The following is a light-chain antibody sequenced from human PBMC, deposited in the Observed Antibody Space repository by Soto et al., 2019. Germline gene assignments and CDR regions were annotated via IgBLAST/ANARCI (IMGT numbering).Light chain of an antibody. Sequence: DIQMTQSPSTLSASGGDRVTITCRASQSISSWLAWYQQKPGKAPKLLIQDASSLESGVPSRFSGSGSGTEFTLIISSLQPYDFATYRWQQYNSYPFTFGQGTKLEMK. CDR2: DAS. J-gene: IGKJ2*01. V-gene: IGKV1-5*01. CDR1: QSISSW. CDR3: QQYNSYPFT.